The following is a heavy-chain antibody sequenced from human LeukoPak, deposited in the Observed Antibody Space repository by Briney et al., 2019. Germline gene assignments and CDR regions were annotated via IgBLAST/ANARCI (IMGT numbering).Heavy chain of an antibody. D-gene: IGHD3-22*01. CDR3: ARNKHDSSGKIFDY. CDR1: GFTFSSYA. V-gene: IGHV3-30-3*01. Sequence: PGGSLRLSCAASGFTFSSYAIHWVRQAPGKGLEWVIVISYDGSEIYYSDSVRGRFTISRDNSKNTLYLQMNSLRAEDTAIYYCARNKHDSSGKIFDYWGQGTLVTVSS. J-gene: IGHJ4*02. CDR2: ISYDGSEI.